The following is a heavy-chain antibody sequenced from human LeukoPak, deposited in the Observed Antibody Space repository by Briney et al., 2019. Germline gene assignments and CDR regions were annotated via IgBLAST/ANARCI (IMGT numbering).Heavy chain of an antibody. D-gene: IGHD3-9*01. Sequence: PTGGSLRLSCAASGFTFGNYWMHWVRQAPGKGLVWVSRIKGDGSHTIYADSVKGRFTISRDNAKNTLYLQMESLRAEDTAVYYCVRDWDHFDFDSWGQGTLVTVSS. V-gene: IGHV3-74*01. CDR1: GFTFGNYW. CDR3: VRDWDHFDFDS. CDR2: IKGDGSHT. J-gene: IGHJ5*01.